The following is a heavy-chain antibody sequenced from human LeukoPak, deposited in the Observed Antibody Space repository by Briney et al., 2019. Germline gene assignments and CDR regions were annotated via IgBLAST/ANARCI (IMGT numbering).Heavy chain of an antibody. CDR2: ISYDGSNK. Sequence: GGSLRLSCAASGFTFSSYGMHWVRQARGKGLEWVAVISYDGSNKYYADSVKGRFTISRDNSKNTLYLQMNSLRAEDTAVYYCARHGYYDILTGYYKGYGMDVWAKGPRSPSP. J-gene: IGHJ6*02. D-gene: IGHD3-9*01. CDR1: GFTFSSYG. CDR3: ARHGYYDILTGYYKGYGMDV. V-gene: IGHV3-30*03.